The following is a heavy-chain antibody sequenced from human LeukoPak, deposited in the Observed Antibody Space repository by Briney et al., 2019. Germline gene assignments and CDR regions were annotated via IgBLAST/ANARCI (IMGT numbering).Heavy chain of an antibody. CDR1: GFTFSSYG. J-gene: IGHJ3*02. V-gene: IGHV3-30*02. Sequence: GGSLRLSCAASGFTFSSYGMHWVRQAPGKGLEWVAFIRYDGSNKYYADSVKGRFTISRDNSKNTLYLQMNSQRAEDTAVYYCVSEMVPKVAGGAFDIWGQGTMVTVSS. D-gene: IGHD2-8*01. CDR3: VSEMVPKVAGGAFDI. CDR2: IRYDGSNK.